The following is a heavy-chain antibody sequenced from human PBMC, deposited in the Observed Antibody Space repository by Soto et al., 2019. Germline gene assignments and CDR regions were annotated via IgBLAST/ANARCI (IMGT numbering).Heavy chain of an antibody. D-gene: IGHD4-17*01. CDR2: IYHSGST. J-gene: IGHJ5*02. CDR1: SGSFRSYY. Sequence: PSETLSLTCTVSSGSFRSYYWNWIRQPPGKGLEWIGEIYHSGSTNYNPSLKSRVTISVDKSKNQFSLKLSSVTAADTAVYYCARALGDANWFDPWGQGTLVTVSS. CDR3: ARALGDANWFDP. V-gene: IGHV4-59*12.